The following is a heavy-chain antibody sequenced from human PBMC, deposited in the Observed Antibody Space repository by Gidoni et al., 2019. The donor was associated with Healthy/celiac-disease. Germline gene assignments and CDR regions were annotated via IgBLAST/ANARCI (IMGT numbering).Heavy chain of an antibody. V-gene: IGHV4-38-2*02. CDR1: GYSISSGYY. Sequence: QVQLQESRPGLVKPSETLSLTCAVSGYSISSGYYWGWIRQPPGKGLEWIGSIYHSESTYYNPSLKSRVTISVDTTKNQFSLKLSSVTAADTAVYYCAREGGGPWFDPWGQGTLVTVSS. J-gene: IGHJ5*02. CDR2: IYHSEST. D-gene: IGHD3-16*01. CDR3: AREGGGPWFDP.